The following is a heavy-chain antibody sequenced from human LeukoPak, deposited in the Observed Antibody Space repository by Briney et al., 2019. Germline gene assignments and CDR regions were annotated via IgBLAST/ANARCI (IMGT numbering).Heavy chain of an antibody. V-gene: IGHV4-34*01. CDR3: ASGPYYYYYMDV. CDR1: GGSFSGYY. J-gene: IGHJ6*03. CDR2: INHSGST. Sequence: SETLSLTCAVYGGSFSGYYWSWIRQPPGKGLEWIGEINHSGSTNYSPSLKSRVTISVDTSKNQFSLKLSSVTAADTAVYYCASGPYYYYYMDVWGKGTTVTVSS.